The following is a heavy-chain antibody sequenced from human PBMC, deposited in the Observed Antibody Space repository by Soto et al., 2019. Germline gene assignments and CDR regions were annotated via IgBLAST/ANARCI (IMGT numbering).Heavy chain of an antibody. D-gene: IGHD1-26*01. CDR2: ISIGGRSI. J-gene: IGHJ4*02. CDR3: VILALGKFDY. V-gene: IGHV3-21*05. Sequence: GGSLRLSCAASGFTFRNYNMNWVRQVPGKGLEWVAHISIGGRSINYADSVKGRFTISRDDAENKLFLQMDSLRAEDTAVYHCVILALGKFDYWGQGILVTVSS. CDR1: GFTFRNYN.